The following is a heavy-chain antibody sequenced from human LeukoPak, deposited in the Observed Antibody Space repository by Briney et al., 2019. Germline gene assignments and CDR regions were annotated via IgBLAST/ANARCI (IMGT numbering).Heavy chain of an antibody. V-gene: IGHV1-2*02. CDR2: INPNSGGT. J-gene: IGHJ4*02. CDR1: GYTFTGYY. D-gene: IGHD2-15*01. Sequence: GASVKVSCKASGYTFTGYYMHWVRQAPGQGLEWMGWINPNSGGTNYAQKFQGRVTMTRDTSISTAYMELSRLRSDDTAVYYCARGFVSGCSGGSCYDDSDYWGQGTLVTVSS. CDR3: ARGFVSGCSGGSCYDDSDY.